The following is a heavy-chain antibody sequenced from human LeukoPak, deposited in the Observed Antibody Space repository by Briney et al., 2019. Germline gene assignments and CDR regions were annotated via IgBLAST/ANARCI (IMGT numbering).Heavy chain of an antibody. CDR1: GYTFTSYG. J-gene: IGHJ6*02. CDR2: ISAHNGNT. D-gene: IGHD3-16*01. Sequence: ASAKVSCKASGYTFTSYGTNWVRQAPGQGLEWMGWISAHNGNTNYAQKFHGRVTMTTDTSTSTAYMELRSLRSDDTAVYYCARDLGASYGMDVWGQGTTVTVS. V-gene: IGHV1-18*01. CDR3: ARDLGASYGMDV.